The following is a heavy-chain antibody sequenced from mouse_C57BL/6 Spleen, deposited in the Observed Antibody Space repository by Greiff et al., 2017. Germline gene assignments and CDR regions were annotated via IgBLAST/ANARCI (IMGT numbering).Heavy chain of an antibody. D-gene: IGHD1-1*01. CDR3: ATCCYDSSYHFDY. CDR2: IYPGSGST. V-gene: IGHV1-55*01. CDR1: GYTFTSYW. Sequence: QVQLQQPGAELVKPGASVKMSCKASGYTFTSYWITWVKQRPGQGLEWIGDIYPGSGSTNYNEKFKSKATLTVDKSSSTAYMQLSSLTSEDSAVXYCATCCYDSSYHFDYWGQGTTLTVSS. J-gene: IGHJ2*01.